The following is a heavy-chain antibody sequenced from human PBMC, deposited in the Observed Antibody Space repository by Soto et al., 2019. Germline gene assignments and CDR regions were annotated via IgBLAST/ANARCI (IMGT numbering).Heavy chain of an antibody. CDR1: GYTFTSYA. V-gene: IGHV1-3*01. J-gene: IGHJ6*02. CDR3: ARDPTPHYYYYGMDV. CDR2: INAGNGNT. Sequence: ASVKVSCKASGYTFTSYAMHWVRQNPRQRLEWMGWINAGNGNTKYSQKFQGRVTITRDTSASTAYMELSSLRSEDTAVYYCARDPTPHYYYYGMDVWGQGTTVTVSS.